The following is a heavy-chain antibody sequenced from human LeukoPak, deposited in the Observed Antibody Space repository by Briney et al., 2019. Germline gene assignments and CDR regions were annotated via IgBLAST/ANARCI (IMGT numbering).Heavy chain of an antibody. CDR1: GFTFSSYA. Sequence: GGSLRLSCAASGFTFSSYAMSWVRQAPGKGLEWVSAISGSGGSTYYADSVKGRFTISRDNSKNTLYLQMNSLRAEDTAVYYCARENDEYSSSWYFDYWGQGTLVTVSS. CDR3: ARENDEYSSSWYFDY. D-gene: IGHD6-13*01. J-gene: IGHJ4*02. V-gene: IGHV3-23*01. CDR2: ISGSGGST.